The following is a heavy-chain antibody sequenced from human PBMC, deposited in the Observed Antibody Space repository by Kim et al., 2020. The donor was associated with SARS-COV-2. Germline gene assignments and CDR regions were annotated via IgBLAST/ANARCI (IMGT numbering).Heavy chain of an antibody. V-gene: IGHV3-7*01. CDR1: GFTFSHDW. Sequence: GVSLRLSCAASGFTFSHDWMTWVRQAPGKGLEWVANINQDGSESYYVDSVKGRFTISRDNAKNSLYLQMNSLRVEDTAVYYCARSVFGDNDWGQGTLV. J-gene: IGHJ4*02. D-gene: IGHD3-10*02. CDR3: ARSVFGDND. CDR2: INQDGSES.